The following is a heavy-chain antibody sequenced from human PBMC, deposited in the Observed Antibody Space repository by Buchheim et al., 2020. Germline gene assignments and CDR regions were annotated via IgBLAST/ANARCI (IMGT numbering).Heavy chain of an antibody. V-gene: IGHV4-34*01. D-gene: IGHD3-22*01. J-gene: IGHJ5*02. CDR2: INHSGST. CDR3: AKYGYYNSGGYYYDH. Sequence: QVQLQQWGAGLLKPSETLSLTCAVYGGSFSGYYWSWIRQPPGKGLEWIGEINHSGSTNYNPSLKSRVTISVDTSKNQFSLKLSSVTAADTAVYSCAKYGYYNSGGYYYDHWGQGTL. CDR1: GGSFSGYY.